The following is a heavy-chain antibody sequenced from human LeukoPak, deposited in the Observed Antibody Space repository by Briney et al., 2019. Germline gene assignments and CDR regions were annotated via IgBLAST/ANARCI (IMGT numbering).Heavy chain of an antibody. J-gene: IGHJ4*02. D-gene: IGHD2-21*02. CDR1: GFTFSTYG. CDR3: ARDYCGGDCHNPPLGFDN. V-gene: IGHV3-33*01. CDR2: IWYDGSNT. Sequence: PGRSLRLSCAASGFTFSTYGLHWVRQAPGKGLEWVAVIWYDGSNTYYVDSVKGRFIISRDNSKNTLYLQMNSLRAEDTAVYYCARDYCGGDCHNPPLGFDNWGQGTLVTVSS.